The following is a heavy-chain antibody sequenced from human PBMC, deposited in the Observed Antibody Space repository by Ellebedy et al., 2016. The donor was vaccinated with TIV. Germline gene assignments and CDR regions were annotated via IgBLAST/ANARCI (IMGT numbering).Heavy chain of an antibody. V-gene: IGHV1-46*01. J-gene: IGHJ4*02. CDR2: INPSGGST. Sequence: AASVKVSCKASGYTFTSYNMHWVRQAPGQGPEWMGVINPSGGSTSYEQKFQGRITMTRDTSTSTVYMELISLKSEDTAVYYCAREMATTDYWGQGTLVTVSS. D-gene: IGHD5-24*01. CDR3: AREMATTDY. CDR1: GYTFTSYN.